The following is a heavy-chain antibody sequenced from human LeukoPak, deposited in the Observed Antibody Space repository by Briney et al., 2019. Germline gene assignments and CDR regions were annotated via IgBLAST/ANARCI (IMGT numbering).Heavy chain of an antibody. J-gene: IGHJ5*02. CDR1: GGSISSSSYY. CDR3: ARGGASSHWFDP. CDR2: IYYSGST. V-gene: IGHV4-39*07. Sequence: SETLSLTCTVSGGSISSSSYYWGWIRQPPGKGLEWIGSIYYSGSTYYNPSLKSRVTISVDTSKNQFSLKLSSVTAADTAVYYCARGGASSHWFDPWGQGTLVTVSS. D-gene: IGHD2-15*01.